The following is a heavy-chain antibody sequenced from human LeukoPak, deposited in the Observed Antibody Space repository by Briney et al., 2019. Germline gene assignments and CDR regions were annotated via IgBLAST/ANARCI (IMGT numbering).Heavy chain of an antibody. D-gene: IGHD5-12*01. CDR2: INPSGVST. J-gene: IGHJ4*02. CDR1: GYTFTSYY. V-gene: IGHV1-46*01. CDR3: ARDRGSGYDSSDY. Sequence: GASVKVSCKASGYTFTSYYMHWVRQAPGQGLEWMGIINPSGVSTTYAQKFQGRATMTRDTSTSTVYMELSSLRSEDTAVYYCARDRGSGYDSSDYWGQGTLVTVSS.